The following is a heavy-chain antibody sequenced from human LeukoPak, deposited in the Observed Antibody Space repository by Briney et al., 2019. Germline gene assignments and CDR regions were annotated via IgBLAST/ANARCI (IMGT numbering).Heavy chain of an antibody. V-gene: IGHV3-53*01. J-gene: IGHJ6*02. D-gene: IGHD6-19*01. CDR1: GFTVSSNY. Sequence: TGGSLRLSCAASGFTVSSNYMSWVRQAPGKGLEWVSVIYSGGSTYYADSVKGRFTISRDNSKNTLYLQMNSLRAEDTAAYYCARLSLIAVAAARLRSYYYGMDVWGQGTTVTVSS. CDR2: IYSGGST. CDR3: ARLSLIAVAAARLRSYYYGMDV.